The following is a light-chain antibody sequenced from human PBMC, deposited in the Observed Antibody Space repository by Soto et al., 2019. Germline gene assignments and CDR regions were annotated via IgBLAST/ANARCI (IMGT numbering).Light chain of an antibody. CDR1: QSINGW. J-gene: IGKJ5*01. CDR3: QQSYSTPIS. CDR2: TAS. Sequence: DIQLTQSPSTLSASVGDRVTITCRASQSINGWLAWYQQKPGKAPNLLMYTASNLQSGVPSRFSGSGSGTDFTLTISSLQPEDFATYYCQQSYSTPISFGQGTRLEIK. V-gene: IGKV1-39*01.